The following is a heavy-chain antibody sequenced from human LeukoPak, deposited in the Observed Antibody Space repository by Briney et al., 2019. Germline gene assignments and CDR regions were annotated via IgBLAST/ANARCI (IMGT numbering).Heavy chain of an antibody. CDR2: ITSSSNSI. D-gene: IGHD2-2*01. V-gene: IGHV3-21*04. Sequence: GGSLRLSCAASGFTFSTYTTNWVRQAPGKGLEWVSSITSSSNSIYYADSVKGRFTISRDNAKNSLYLQMNSLRAEDTAVYYCAKELVSRSSLSFDYWGQGTRVTVSS. CDR1: GFTFSTYT. J-gene: IGHJ4*02. CDR3: AKELVSRSSLSFDY.